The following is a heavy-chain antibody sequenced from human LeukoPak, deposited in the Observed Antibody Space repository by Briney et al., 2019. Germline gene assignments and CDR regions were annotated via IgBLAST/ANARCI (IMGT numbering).Heavy chain of an antibody. D-gene: IGHD5-24*01. CDR1: GGSINSYY. CDR2: IYYSGST. J-gene: IGHJ4*02. CDR3: ARGGEMATEIDY. V-gene: IGHV4-59*01. Sequence: PSETLSLTCTVSGGSINSYYWSCGRQPPGKGLEWIGYIYYSGSTNYNPSLKSRVTISVDTSKNQFSLKLSSVTAADTAVYYCARGGEMATEIDYWGQGTLVTVSS.